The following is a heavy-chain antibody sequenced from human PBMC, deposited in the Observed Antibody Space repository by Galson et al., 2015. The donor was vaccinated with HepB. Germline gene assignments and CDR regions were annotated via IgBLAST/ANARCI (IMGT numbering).Heavy chain of an antibody. V-gene: IGHV3-15*01. Sequence: SLRLSCAASGFAFSNAWMSWVRQAPGKGLEWVGRIKSKTDGGTTDYAAPVKGRFTISRDDSKNTLYLQMNSLKTEDTAVYYCTTDGYYYGSGRSFDYWGQGTLVTVSS. D-gene: IGHD3-10*01. CDR1: GFAFSNAW. J-gene: IGHJ4*02. CDR2: IKSKTDGGTT. CDR3: TTDGYYYGSGRSFDY.